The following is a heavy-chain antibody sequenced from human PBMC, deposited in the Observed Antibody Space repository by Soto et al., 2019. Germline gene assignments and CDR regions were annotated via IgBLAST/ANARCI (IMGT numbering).Heavy chain of an antibody. V-gene: IGHV1-18*01. CDR3: AGEGLGISTPFDY. CDR1: GYTFTSYG. Sequence: QVPLVQSGAEVKKPGASVKVSCKASGYTFTSYGISWVRQAPGQGLEWMGWISAYNGNTNYAQKLQGRVTMTTDTSTSTAYVELWSLTSDDTAVYYCAGEGLGISTPFDYWGQGTLVTVSS. J-gene: IGHJ4*02. CDR2: ISAYNGNT. D-gene: IGHD7-27*01.